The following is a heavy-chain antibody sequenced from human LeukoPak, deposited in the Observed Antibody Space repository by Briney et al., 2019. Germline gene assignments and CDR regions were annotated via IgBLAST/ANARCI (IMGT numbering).Heavy chain of an antibody. CDR2: IYDNGNT. D-gene: IGHD3-10*01. J-gene: IGHJ4*02. CDR1: GGSISRYY. CDR3: ARVKGFYGSGSFDF. V-gene: IGHV4-59*01. Sequence: SETLSLTCTVSGGSISRYYWSWVRQPPGKGLEWIGYIYDNGNTNYNPSLASRVAISVDTSNNRFSLRLPSVTAADTALYYCARVKGFYGSGSFDFWGQEILVTVSS.